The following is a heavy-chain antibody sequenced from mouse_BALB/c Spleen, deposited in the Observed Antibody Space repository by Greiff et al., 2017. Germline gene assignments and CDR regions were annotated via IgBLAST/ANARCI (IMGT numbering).Heavy chain of an antibody. Sequence: QVQLQQSGAELVKPGASVKLSCKASGYTFTSYYMYWVKQRPGQGLEWIGGINPSNGGTNFNEKFKSKATLTVDKSSSTAYMQLSSLTSEDSAVYYCTTGYYGSWFAYWGQGTLVTVSA. CDR3: TTGYYGSWFAY. V-gene: IGHV1S81*02. CDR1: GYTFTSYY. CDR2: INPSNGGT. J-gene: IGHJ3*01. D-gene: IGHD1-1*01.